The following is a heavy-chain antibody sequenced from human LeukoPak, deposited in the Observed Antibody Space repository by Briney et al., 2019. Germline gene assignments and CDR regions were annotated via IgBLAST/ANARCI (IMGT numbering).Heavy chain of an antibody. CDR2: ANHNGGT. CDR1: GGSFRGYY. J-gene: IGHJ4*02. CDR3: ARGIVLTGYASFDY. D-gene: IGHD2-8*02. V-gene: IGHV4-34*01. Sequence: SETLSLTCAVNGGSFRGYYWTWIRQPPGKGLEWIGEANHNGGTNYSPSLKSRINISVDTSKNQFSLKLNSVTAADTAVYFCARGIVLTGYASFDYWSQGTPVTVSS.